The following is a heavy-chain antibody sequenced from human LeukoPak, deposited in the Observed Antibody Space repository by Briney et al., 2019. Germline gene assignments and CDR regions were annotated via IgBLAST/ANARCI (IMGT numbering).Heavy chain of an antibody. CDR3: AKVYYGSGSYGTNYYGMDV. CDR2: ISWDGYST. V-gene: IGHV3-43D*04. D-gene: IGHD3-10*01. Sequence: GGSLRVSCAASGFTFDDYAMHWVRQTPGQGLEWVSLISWDGYSTYYADSVKGRFTISRDNSKNSLYLQMNSLRAEDTALYYCAKVYYGSGSYGTNYYGMDVWGKGTTVTVSS. CDR1: GFTFDDYA. J-gene: IGHJ6*04.